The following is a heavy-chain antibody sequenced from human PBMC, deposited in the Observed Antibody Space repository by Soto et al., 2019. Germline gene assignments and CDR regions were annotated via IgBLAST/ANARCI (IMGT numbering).Heavy chain of an antibody. CDR1: GITFSSYA. J-gene: IGHJ2*01. D-gene: IGHD6-19*01. CDR3: AKGAYSSGWYQYFDL. V-gene: IGHV3-23*01. CDR2: ISGTGGST. Sequence: EVQLLESGGDLVQPGGSLRLSCAASGITFSSYAISWVRQAPGKGLEWVSGISGTGGSTDYTDSVKGRFTISRDNSENMLYLQMFSLRAEDTAVYYCAKGAYSSGWYQYFDLWGRGTLVTVSS.